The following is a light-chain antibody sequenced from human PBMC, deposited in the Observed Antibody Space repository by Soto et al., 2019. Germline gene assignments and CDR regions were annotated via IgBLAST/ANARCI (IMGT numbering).Light chain of an antibody. J-gene: IGKJ2*01. V-gene: IGKV1-39*01. CDR1: QSMSSY. CDR2: AAS. CDR3: QQSYSTPPS. Sequence: DIQMTQSPSSLSAYVGDRVTITCRASQSMSSYLNWYQQKPGKAPKLLIYAASSLQSGVPSRFSGSGSGTDFTLTISSLQPEDFATYYCQQSYSTPPSFGQGTKLEIK.